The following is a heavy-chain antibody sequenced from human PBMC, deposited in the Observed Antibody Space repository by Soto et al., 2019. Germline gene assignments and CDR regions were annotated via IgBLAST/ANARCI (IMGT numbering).Heavy chain of an antibody. Sequence: LSLTCTVSGGSISSAGYYWSWIRQHPGKGLEWIGFVYYSGTTNYNPSLKSRLTISVDTSKNQFSLKLSSVTAADTAVYYCARDRGYCTGTSCYDYYYYGVDVWGQGTAVTSP. CDR1: GGSISSAGYY. D-gene: IGHD2-2*01. CDR3: ARDRGYCTGTSCYDYYYYGVDV. J-gene: IGHJ6*02. V-gene: IGHV4-31*03. CDR2: VYYSGTT.